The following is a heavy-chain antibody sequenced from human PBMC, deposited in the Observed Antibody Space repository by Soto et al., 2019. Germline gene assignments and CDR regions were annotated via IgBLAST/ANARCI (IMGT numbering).Heavy chain of an antibody. Sequence: QVQLVQSGAEVKKPGASVKVSCKASGYTFTSYAISWVRQAPGQGLEWMGWISAYNGNTNYAQKLQGRVTMTTDTYTTTAYIELTSPRSDVTAVYYCARSGPPAGYWGPGTLVTVSS. V-gene: IGHV1-18*01. D-gene: IGHD3-10*01. CDR3: ARSGPPAGY. J-gene: IGHJ4*02. CDR2: ISAYNGNT. CDR1: GYTFTSYA.